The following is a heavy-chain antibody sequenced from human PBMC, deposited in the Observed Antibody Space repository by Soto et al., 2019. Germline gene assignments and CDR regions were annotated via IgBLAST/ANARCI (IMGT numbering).Heavy chain of an antibody. CDR2: IKQDGTEK. CDR3: TTSPHRDSERVFV. J-gene: IGHJ6*02. V-gene: IGHV3-7*01. CDR1: GFTFSTYW. Sequence: GSLRLSCAASGFTFSTYWMSWVRLTPGKGLEWVANIKQDGTEKYYVYSVRGRLTVSRDNAKSSLYLQMNSLRVEDTAVYYCTTSPHRDSERVFVWGQGTTVTVSS. D-gene: IGHD1-26*01.